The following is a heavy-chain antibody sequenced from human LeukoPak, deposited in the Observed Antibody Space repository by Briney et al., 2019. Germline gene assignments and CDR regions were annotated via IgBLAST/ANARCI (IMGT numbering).Heavy chain of an antibody. J-gene: IGHJ4*02. Sequence: ASVKVSCKASGYTFTDCYIHWVRQAPGQGLEWMGWINPSSGGTNYPQRFQGRVTMTRDTSISTAYMELSRLKSDDTAMYYCARVGQSDYWGQGTLVTVSS. V-gene: IGHV1-2*02. CDR3: ARVGQSDY. CDR2: INPSSGGT. D-gene: IGHD5-24*01. CDR1: GYTFTDCY.